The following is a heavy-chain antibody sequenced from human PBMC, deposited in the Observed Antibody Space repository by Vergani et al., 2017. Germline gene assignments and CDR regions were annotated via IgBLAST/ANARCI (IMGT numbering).Heavy chain of an antibody. CDR2: IIPIFGTA. D-gene: IGHD6-19*01. J-gene: IGHJ3*02. CDR1: GGTFSSYA. V-gene: IGHV1-69*13. Sequence: QVQLVQSGAEVKKPGYSVKVSCKASGGTFSSYAISWVRQAPGQGLEWMGRIIPIFGTANYAQKFQGRVTITADESTSTAYMELSSLRSEDTAVYYCASASIAVAGNTGDAFDIWGQGTMVTVSS. CDR3: ASASIAVAGNTGDAFDI.